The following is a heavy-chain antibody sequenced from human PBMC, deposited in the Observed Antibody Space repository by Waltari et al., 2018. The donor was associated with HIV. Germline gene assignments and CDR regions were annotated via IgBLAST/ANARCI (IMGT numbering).Heavy chain of an antibody. CDR2: ISWNSGIT. J-gene: IGHJ5*01. CDR3: AKGGSHLTIFEAWFDS. Sequence: EVQLVESGGGLVQPGRSLRLSCVASGFTFDDYRMHWVRQSPGKGLEWVSGISWNSGITDYGDSVKGRFTISRDNAKNSLYLQMNSLTVEDTAFYYCAKGGSHLTIFEAWFDSWGQGTLVTVSS. D-gene: IGHD3-3*01. CDR1: GFTFDDYR. V-gene: IGHV3-9*01.